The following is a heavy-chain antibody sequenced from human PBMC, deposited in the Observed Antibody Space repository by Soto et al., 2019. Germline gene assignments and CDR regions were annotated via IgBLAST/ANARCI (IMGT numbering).Heavy chain of an antibody. CDR2: ISGYNGQT. CDR3: ARDGRKELWVEGLIALDV. CDR1: GYPFSTYG. Sequence: QVQLVQSAPEVRKPGASVKVACKASGYPFSTYGISWVRQAPGQGLEGMGWISGYNGQTNYAQKFRGRVTFTTDTSMTTSYMELMSLRSDDTAIYFCARDGRKELWVEGLIALDVWAQGTTVTVSS. D-gene: IGHD2-21*01. V-gene: IGHV1-18*01. J-gene: IGHJ6*02.